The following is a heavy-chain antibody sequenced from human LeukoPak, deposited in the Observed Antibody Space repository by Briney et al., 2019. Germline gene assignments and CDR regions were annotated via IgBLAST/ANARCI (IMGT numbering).Heavy chain of an antibody. D-gene: IGHD2-21*02. CDR1: GFTFSDFW. Sequence: GGSLRLSCTVSGFTFSDFWMNWVRQAPGKGLEWLANIEQDGNEMYYVDSVKGRCTISRDNAKNSLYLQMNSLRVEDTAVYYCVREDVVVTATLYYYYMDVWGKGTTVTVSS. J-gene: IGHJ6*03. CDR3: VREDVVVTATLYYYYMDV. V-gene: IGHV3-7*01. CDR2: IEQDGNEM.